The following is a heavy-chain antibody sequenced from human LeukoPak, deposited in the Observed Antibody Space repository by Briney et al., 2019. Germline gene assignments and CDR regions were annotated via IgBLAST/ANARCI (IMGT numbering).Heavy chain of an antibody. V-gene: IGHV3-11*06. CDR1: GFTFGDHY. J-gene: IGHJ6*04. CDR3: GRGHFGLDV. CDR2: ITNSGRDA. Sequence: PGGSLRLSCAASGFTFGDHYMTWIRQAPGKGLEWVSYITNSGRDADYSDSVRGRFTTSRDNAKNSLYLQMNSLRPEDTAIYYCGRGHFGLDVWGKGTTVTVSS.